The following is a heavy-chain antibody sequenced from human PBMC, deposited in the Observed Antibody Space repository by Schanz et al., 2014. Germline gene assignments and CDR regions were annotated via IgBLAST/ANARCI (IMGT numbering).Heavy chain of an antibody. CDR3: VKDLQRELLRDDHYYGMAV. Sequence: VQLEESGGGVVQPGGSLRLSCEASGFTLTSYALTWVRQAPGKGLEWVAGISGSGGSTDYADSVKGRFTTSRDNSKNTMYLQMNSLRAEDTAVYYCVKDLQRELLRDDHYYGMAVWGQGPTVTVSS. CDR1: GFTLTSYA. J-gene: IGHJ6*02. V-gene: IGHV3-23*04. CDR2: ISGSGGST. D-gene: IGHD1-26*01.